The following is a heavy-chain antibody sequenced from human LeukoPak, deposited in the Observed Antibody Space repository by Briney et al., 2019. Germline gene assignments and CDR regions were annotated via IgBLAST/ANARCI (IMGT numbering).Heavy chain of an antibody. CDR2: IYYSGST. V-gene: IGHV4-39*07. Sequence: SETLSLTCTVSSGSISSSSYYWGWIRQPPGKGLEWIGSIYYSGSTYYNPSLKSRVTISVDTSKNQFSLKVNSVTAADTAVYHCARVIAAAGTGGFDPWGQGTLVTVSS. CDR1: SGSISSSSYY. J-gene: IGHJ5*02. CDR3: ARVIAAAGTGGFDP. D-gene: IGHD6-13*01.